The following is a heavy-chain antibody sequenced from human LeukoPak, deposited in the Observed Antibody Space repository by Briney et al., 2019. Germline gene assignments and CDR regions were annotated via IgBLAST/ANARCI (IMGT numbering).Heavy chain of an antibody. Sequence: SETLSLTCTVPGGPISSYYWNWVRQPPGKGLEWVGYIYYSGSANYNPSLQSRVTISVATSKNQFSLKLSSVTAADTAVYYCARHRDYYGSGSYSFFDYWGQGTLVTVSS. CDR1: GGPISSYY. CDR3: ARHRDYYGSGSYSFFDY. V-gene: IGHV4-59*08. CDR2: IYYSGSA. J-gene: IGHJ4*02. D-gene: IGHD3-10*01.